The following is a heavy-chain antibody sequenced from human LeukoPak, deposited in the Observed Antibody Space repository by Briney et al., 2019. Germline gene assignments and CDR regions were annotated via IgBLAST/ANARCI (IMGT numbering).Heavy chain of an antibody. Sequence: ASVKVSCKASGGTFSSYAISWVRQAPGQGLEWVGGIIPIFGTANYAQKFQGRVTITTDESTSTAYMELSSLRSEDTAVYYCARDLLDYYDSSGPNNWFDPWGQGTLVTVSS. CDR2: IIPIFGTA. J-gene: IGHJ5*02. CDR3: ARDLLDYYDSSGPNNWFDP. D-gene: IGHD3-22*01. V-gene: IGHV1-69*05. CDR1: GGTFSSYA.